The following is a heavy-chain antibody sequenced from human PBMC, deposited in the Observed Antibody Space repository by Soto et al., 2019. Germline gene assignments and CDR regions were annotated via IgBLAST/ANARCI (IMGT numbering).Heavy chain of an antibody. J-gene: IGHJ6*02. CDR2: IYHSGST. Sequence: PSETLSLTCTVSGGSINNYYWSWIRQPPGKGLEWIGYIYHSGSTYYNPSLKSRVTISVDRSKNQFSLKLSSVTAADTAVYYCARGIEGWYQGRYYYGMDVWGQGTTVTVSS. D-gene: IGHD6-19*01. V-gene: IGHV4-59*01. CDR1: GGSINNYY. CDR3: ARGIEGWYQGRYYYGMDV.